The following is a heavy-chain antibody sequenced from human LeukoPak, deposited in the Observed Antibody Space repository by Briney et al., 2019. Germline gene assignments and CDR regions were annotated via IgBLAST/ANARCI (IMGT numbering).Heavy chain of an antibody. D-gene: IGHD3-3*01. J-gene: IGHJ4*02. V-gene: IGHV3-23*01. Sequence: PGGSLRLSCAASGVTFSDYATSWVRQAPGKGLEWVSAITSSGGRTYYADSVRGRFTISRDKSRNTLYLQMNSLRAEDTAVYYCAKDRDLFGVLPLFHYWGQGTLVTVSS. CDR2: ITSSGGRT. CDR3: AKDRDLFGVLPLFHY. CDR1: GVTFSDYA.